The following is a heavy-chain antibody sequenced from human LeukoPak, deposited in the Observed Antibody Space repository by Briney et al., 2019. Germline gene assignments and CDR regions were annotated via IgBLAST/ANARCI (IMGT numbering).Heavy chain of an antibody. J-gene: IGHJ3*02. V-gene: IGHV1-18*01. CDR1: GYTFTSYG. CDR3: ARDPWRDYYDSSGYSAFDI. CDR2: ISAYNGNT. D-gene: IGHD3-22*01. Sequence: WASVKVSCKASGYTFTSYGISWVRQAPGQGLEWMGWISAYNGNTNYAQKLQGRVTMTTDTSTSTAYMELRSLRSDDTAVYYCARDPWRDYYDSSGYSAFDIWGQGTMVTVSS.